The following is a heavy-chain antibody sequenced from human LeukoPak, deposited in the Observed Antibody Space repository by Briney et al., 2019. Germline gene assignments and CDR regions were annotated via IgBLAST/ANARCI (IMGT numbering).Heavy chain of an antibody. CDR2: INSDGSTT. J-gene: IGHJ4*02. Sequence: SGGSLRLSCAASGFTFSSYRMHWVRQAPGKGLVWVSRINSDGSTTNYADSVKGRFTISRDNAKNTLYLQMNSLRAEDTAVYYCARRSSGSPPYYFDYWGQGTLVTVSS. D-gene: IGHD1-26*01. CDR1: GFTFSSYR. CDR3: ARRSSGSPPYYFDY. V-gene: IGHV3-74*01.